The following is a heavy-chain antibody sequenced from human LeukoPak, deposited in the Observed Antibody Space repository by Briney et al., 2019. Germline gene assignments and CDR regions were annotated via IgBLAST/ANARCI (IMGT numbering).Heavy chain of an antibody. CDR3: ARGGGSGSYRGFLRVFDY. J-gene: IGHJ4*02. CDR1: GYTFTGYY. Sequence: GASVKVSCKASGYTFTGYYMHWVRQAPGQGLEWMGWINPNSGGTNYAQKFQGWVTMTRGTSISTAYMELSRLRSDDTAVYYCARGGGSGSYRGFLRVFDYWGQGTLVTVSS. D-gene: IGHD3-10*01. CDR2: INPNSGGT. V-gene: IGHV1-2*04.